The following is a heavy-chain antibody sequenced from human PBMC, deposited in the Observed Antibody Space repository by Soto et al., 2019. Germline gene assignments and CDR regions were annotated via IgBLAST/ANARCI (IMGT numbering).Heavy chain of an antibody. D-gene: IGHD2-21*02. J-gene: IGHJ5*01. CDR3: ARGLLYMGDSSFDS. CDR1: GYTFTGYY. CDR2: INPNSGGT. V-gene: IGHV1-2*04. Sequence: SVKVSCKASGYTFTGYYMHWVRQAPGQGLEWMGWINPNSGGTNYAQKFQGWVTMTRDTSISTAYMELSRLRSDDTVVYYCARGLLYMGDSSFDSWGQGTLVTVSS.